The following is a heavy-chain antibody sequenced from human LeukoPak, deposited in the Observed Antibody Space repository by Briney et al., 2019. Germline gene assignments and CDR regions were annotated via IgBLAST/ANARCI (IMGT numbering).Heavy chain of an antibody. Sequence: SETLSLTCTVSVGSISSYYWSWIRQPPGKGLEWIGYIYYSGSTNYNPSLKSRVTISVDTSKNQFSLKLSSVTAADTAVYYCARDLSRYGSGRSWGQGTLVTVSS. CDR2: IYYSGST. CDR3: ARDLSRYGSGRS. V-gene: IGHV4-59*01. CDR1: VGSISSYY. D-gene: IGHD3-10*01. J-gene: IGHJ4*02.